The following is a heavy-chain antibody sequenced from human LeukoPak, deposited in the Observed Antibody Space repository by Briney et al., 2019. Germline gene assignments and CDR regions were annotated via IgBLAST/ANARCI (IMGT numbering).Heavy chain of an antibody. CDR1: GGSISSSSYY. J-gene: IGHJ4*02. CDR3: AREYLSDDSSGYLYDY. D-gene: IGHD3-22*01. Sequence: RSSETLSLTCTVSGGSISSSSYYWGWIRQPPGKGLEWIGTIYYSGSTYYNLSLKSRVTISVDTSKNQFSLKLSSVTAADTAVYYCAREYLSDDSSGYLYDYWGQGTLVTVSS. CDR2: IYYSGST. V-gene: IGHV4-39*07.